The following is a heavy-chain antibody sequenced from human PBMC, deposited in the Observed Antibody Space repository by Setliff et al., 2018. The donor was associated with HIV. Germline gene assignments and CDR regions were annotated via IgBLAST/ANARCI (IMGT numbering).Heavy chain of an antibody. V-gene: IGHV3-49*03. CDR2: IRTRAYRGTT. CDR3: ARALSYSGWRTQYFDC. Sequence: GGSLRLSCAASGFTFSDYPMSWFRQAPGKGLEWVSFIRTRAYRGTTEYAASVEGRFTISRDDSKGIAYLQMNSLRAEDTAVYYCARALSYSGWRTQYFDCWGQGTLVTVSS. J-gene: IGHJ4*02. CDR1: GFTFSDYP. D-gene: IGHD6-19*01.